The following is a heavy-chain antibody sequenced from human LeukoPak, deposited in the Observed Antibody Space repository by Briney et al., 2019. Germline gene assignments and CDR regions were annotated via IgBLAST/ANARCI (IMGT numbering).Heavy chain of an antibody. CDR3: ARGRDGYNPTADY. V-gene: IGHV1-2*02. J-gene: IGHJ4*02. CDR1: GYTFTGYY. Sequence: ASVKVSCKASGYTFTGYYMHWVRQAPGQGLEWMGWINPNSGGTNYAQKVQGRVTMTTDTSTGTTYMELRSLRSDDTAVYYCARGRDGYNPTADYWGQGTLVTVSS. CDR2: INPNSGGT. D-gene: IGHD5-12*01.